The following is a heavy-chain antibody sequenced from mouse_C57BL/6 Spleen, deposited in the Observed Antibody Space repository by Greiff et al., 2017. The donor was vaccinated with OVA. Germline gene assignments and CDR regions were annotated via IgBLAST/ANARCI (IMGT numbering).Heavy chain of an antibody. CDR1: GFRFNTYA. J-gene: IGHJ4*01. Sequence: EVKLVESGGGLAQPKGSLKLSCAASGFRFNTYAMNWVRPAPGTGLEWVARIRSKSNNYATYYADSVKDRFTISRDDSESMLYLQMNNLKTEDTAMYYCVRQDRDYAMDYWGQGTSVTVSS. V-gene: IGHV10-1*01. CDR2: IRSKSNNYAT. CDR3: VRQDRDYAMDY.